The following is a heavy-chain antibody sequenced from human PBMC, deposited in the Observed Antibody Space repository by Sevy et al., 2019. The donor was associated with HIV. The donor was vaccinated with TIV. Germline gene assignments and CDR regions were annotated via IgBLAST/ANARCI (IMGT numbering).Heavy chain of an antibody. Sequence: ASVKVSCKASGYTFTSYGISWVRQAPGQGLEWMGWISAYNGNTNYAQKLQGRVTMTTDTSTSTAYMELMSLRSDDTAVYYCARASHCTNGVCYFFDYWGQGTLVTVSS. CDR3: ARASHCTNGVCYFFDY. J-gene: IGHJ4*02. V-gene: IGHV1-18*01. CDR1: GYTFTSYG. CDR2: ISAYNGNT. D-gene: IGHD2-8*01.